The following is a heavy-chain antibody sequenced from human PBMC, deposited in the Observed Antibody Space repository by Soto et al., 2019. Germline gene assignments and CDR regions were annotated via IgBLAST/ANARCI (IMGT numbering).Heavy chain of an antibody. J-gene: IGHJ6*02. Sequence: GASVKVSCKASGYTFTSYYMHWVRQAPGQGLEWMGIINPSGGSTSYAQKFQGRVTMTRDTSTSTVYMELSSLRSEDTAVYYCARDRVYCSSTSCYTFRALPRPYYCGMDVWGQGTTVTVSS. CDR2: INPSGGST. CDR3: ARDRVYCSSTSCYTFRALPRPYYCGMDV. V-gene: IGHV1-46*01. CDR1: GYTFTSYY. D-gene: IGHD2-2*02.